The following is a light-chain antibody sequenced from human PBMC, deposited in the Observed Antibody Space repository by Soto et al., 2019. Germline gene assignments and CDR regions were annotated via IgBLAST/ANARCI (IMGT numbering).Light chain of an antibody. CDR3: QQRSNWPLT. Sequence: ETVLSQSLAALSLSKGERDTFSCRASQSVSSYLAWYQQKPGQAPRLLIYDASNRATGIPARFSGSGSGTDFTLTISSLEPADFAVYYCQQRSNWPLTFGGGTKVDI. CDR2: DAS. J-gene: IGKJ4*01. CDR1: QSVSSY. V-gene: IGKV3-11*01.